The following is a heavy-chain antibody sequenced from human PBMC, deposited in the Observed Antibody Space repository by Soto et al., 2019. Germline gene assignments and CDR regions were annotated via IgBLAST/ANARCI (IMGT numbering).Heavy chain of an antibody. D-gene: IGHD3-3*01. Sequence: PSETLSLTCTVSGGSIRNNYWSWIRQPPGKGLEWVGHIYYTGTSKYNPSLKSRVTISVDSSKNQFSLKLDSVTAADTAVYYCARLGGYYQAFDNWGQGTLVTVSS. CDR2: IYYTGTS. CDR1: GGSIRNNY. CDR3: ARLGGYYQAFDN. J-gene: IGHJ4*02. V-gene: IGHV4-59*08.